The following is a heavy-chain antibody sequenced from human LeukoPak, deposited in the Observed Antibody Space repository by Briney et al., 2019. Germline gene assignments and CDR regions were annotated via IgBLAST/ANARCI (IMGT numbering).Heavy chain of an antibody. J-gene: IGHJ4*02. CDR2: INHSGST. D-gene: IGHD6-19*01. CDR1: GGSIGSGGYY. CDR3: ARGWGNSSGWASFLYYFDY. Sequence: SATLSLTCTVSGGSIGSGGYYWSWIRQPPGKGLEWIGEINHSGSTNYNPSLKSRVTISVDTSKNQFSLKLSSVTAADTAVYYCARGWGNSSGWASFLYYFDYWGQGTLVTVSS. V-gene: IGHV4-39*07.